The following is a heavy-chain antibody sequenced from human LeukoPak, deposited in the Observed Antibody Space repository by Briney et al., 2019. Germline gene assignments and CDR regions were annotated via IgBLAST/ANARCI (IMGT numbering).Heavy chain of an antibody. CDR3: TTIGSSWGVDY. Sequence: GGSLRLSCEGSGFTFSAAWMTWARQAPGKGLEWVGRIKSKTNGGTIDYAAPVKGRFTISRDDSRNTLYLQMNSLKTEDTAVYYCTTIGSSWGVDYWGQGTRVTVSS. J-gene: IGHJ4*02. V-gene: IGHV3-15*01. CDR1: GFTFSAAW. CDR2: IKSKTNGGTI. D-gene: IGHD6-13*01.